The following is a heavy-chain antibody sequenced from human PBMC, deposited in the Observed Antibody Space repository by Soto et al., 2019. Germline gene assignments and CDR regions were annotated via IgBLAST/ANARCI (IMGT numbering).Heavy chain of an antibody. CDR3: AREELNCGGDCFEY. V-gene: IGHV3-23*01. CDR2: ISGSGATT. CDR1: GFTFSSSA. D-gene: IGHD2-21*01. Sequence: PGGSLRLSCAASGFTFSSSAMSWVRQAPGKGLEWVAGISGSGATTYYADSVKGRFTISRDKSKNSLSLHMTSLRAEDTAVYYCAREELNCGGDCFEYWGRGTLVTVSS. J-gene: IGHJ4*02.